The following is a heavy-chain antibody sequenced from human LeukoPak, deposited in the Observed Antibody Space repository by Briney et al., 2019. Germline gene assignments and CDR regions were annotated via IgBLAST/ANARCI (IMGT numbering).Heavy chain of an antibody. CDR3: ARESYSSSWGNWFDP. CDR2: ISGSGGST. D-gene: IGHD6-6*01. Sequence: GGSLRLSCAASGFTFSSYAMSWVRQAPGKGLEWVSAISGSGGSTYYADSVKGRFTISRDNSKNTLYLQMNSLRAEDTAVYYCARESYSSSWGNWFDPWGQGTLVTVSS. CDR1: GFTFSSYA. V-gene: IGHV3-23*01. J-gene: IGHJ5*02.